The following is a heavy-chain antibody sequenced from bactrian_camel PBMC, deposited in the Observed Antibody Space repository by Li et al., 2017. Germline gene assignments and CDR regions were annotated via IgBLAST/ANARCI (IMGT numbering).Heavy chain of an antibody. CDR2: LAIDRAT. CDR3: AAYYGNDCEEGKLNTY. V-gene: IGHV3S53*01. D-gene: IGHD1*01. J-gene: IGHJ4*01. CDR1: ESIPNKCG. Sequence: VQLVESGGGLVQPGGSLRLSCTASESIPNKCGMAWYRQYPGKVRELVSVLAIDRATHYADAVKGRFTISEDDAKNAVYLQMNSLKLEDTAMYQCAAYYGNDCEEGKLNTYWGQGTQVTVS.